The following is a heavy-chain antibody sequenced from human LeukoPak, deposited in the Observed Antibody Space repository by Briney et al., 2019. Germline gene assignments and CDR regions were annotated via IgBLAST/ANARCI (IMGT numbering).Heavy chain of an antibody. Sequence: GRSLRLSCAASGFTFSSYAMHWVRQAPGKGLEWVAVISYDGSNKYYADSVKGRFTISRDNSKNTLYLQMNSLRAEDTAVYYCARIVVVVAALDYWGQGTLVTVSS. J-gene: IGHJ4*02. D-gene: IGHD2-15*01. CDR2: ISYDGSNK. CDR1: GFTFSSYA. V-gene: IGHV3-30*04. CDR3: ARIVVVVAALDY.